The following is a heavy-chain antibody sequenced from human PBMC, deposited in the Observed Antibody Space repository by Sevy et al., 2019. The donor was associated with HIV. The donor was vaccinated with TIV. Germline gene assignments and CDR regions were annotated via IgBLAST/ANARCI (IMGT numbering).Heavy chain of an antibody. CDR1: GGSISSSDSY. D-gene: IGHD5-12*01. CDR3: ASKRAYNHGPFDY. CDR2: IHYSGGT. Sequence: SETLSLTCTVSGGSISSSDSYWSWIRQPPGKGLEWIGYIHYSGGTYYNPFLKSRVAMSEDTSEKQFSLKLSFLTAADTAVYYCASKRAYNHGPFDYWGQGTLVTVSS. J-gene: IGHJ4*02. V-gene: IGHV4-30-4*01.